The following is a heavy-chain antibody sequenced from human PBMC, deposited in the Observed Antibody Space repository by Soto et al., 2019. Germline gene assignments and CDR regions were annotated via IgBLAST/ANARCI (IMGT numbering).Heavy chain of an antibody. J-gene: IGHJ4*02. Sequence: ASVKVSCKASGYTFTSYAMHWVRQAPGQRLEWKRWINAGNGNTKYSQRLQGRVTITRDTSASTAYMELSSLSSEDTAVYYCAREGDSSSFDYWGQGTLVTVSS. CDR2: INAGNGNT. CDR1: GYTFTSYA. CDR3: AREGDSSSFDY. D-gene: IGHD6-6*01. V-gene: IGHV1-3*01.